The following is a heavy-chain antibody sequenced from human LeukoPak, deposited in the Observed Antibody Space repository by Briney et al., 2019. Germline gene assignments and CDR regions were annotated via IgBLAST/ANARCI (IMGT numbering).Heavy chain of an antibody. J-gene: IGHJ4*02. CDR1: GFTFSDHY. CDR2: AKNKADSYTI. CDR3: VKDSSFWTFDY. Sequence: PGGSLRLSCAASGFTFSDHYMDWVRQAPGKGLEWVGRAKNKADSYTIEYAASVRGRFTISRDDSKNSLYLQMNSLKTEGTAVYYCVKDSSFWTFDYWGQGTLVTVSS. D-gene: IGHD6-6*01. V-gene: IGHV3-72*01.